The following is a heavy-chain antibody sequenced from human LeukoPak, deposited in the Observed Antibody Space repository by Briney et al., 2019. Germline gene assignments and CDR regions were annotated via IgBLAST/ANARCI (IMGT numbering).Heavy chain of an antibody. CDR3: AKDQADGYTNYGGY. Sequence: PGGSLRLSCAASGFTFSNYAMTWVRQAPGKGLEWVSTIRGGGTSTYYADSVKGRFTISRDNSKNMLFLQMNSLRAEDTAVYYCAKDQADGYTNYGGYWGQGTLVTVSS. CDR2: IRGGGTST. D-gene: IGHD5-24*01. J-gene: IGHJ4*02. CDR1: GFTFSNYA. V-gene: IGHV3-23*01.